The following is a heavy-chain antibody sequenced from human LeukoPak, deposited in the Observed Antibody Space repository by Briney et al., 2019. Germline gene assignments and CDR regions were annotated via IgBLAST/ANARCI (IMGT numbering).Heavy chain of an antibody. CDR3: ARQNSGYDYLVLGAFDC. CDR2: IYSGGSK. CDR1: AFTVSSNY. J-gene: IGHJ4*02. D-gene: IGHD5-12*01. V-gene: IGHV3-53*01. Sequence: PAGSLTLSCAASAFTVSSNYMSWDRQAQGQGLEWVLVIYSGGSKYYADSAKGRFPISRDNPKNTLYLQMNSLRAEDTAVYYCARQNSGYDYLVLGAFDCWGQGGLVTVSS.